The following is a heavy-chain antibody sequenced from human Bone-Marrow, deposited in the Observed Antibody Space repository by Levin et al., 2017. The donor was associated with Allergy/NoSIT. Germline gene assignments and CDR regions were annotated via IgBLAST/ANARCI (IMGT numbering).Heavy chain of an antibody. CDR1: GFMFSTSA. Sequence: GGSLRLSCAASGFMFSTSAMSWVRQVPGKGLQWVASISASGASRYYAFSMTGRLDISRDNSRNTLYLQINNLRAADTGMYYCALTSFGSGEHNWFGPWGQGTLVAVSS. J-gene: IGHJ5*02. V-gene: IGHV3-23*01. D-gene: IGHD3-10*01. CDR2: ISASGASR. CDR3: ALTSFGSGEHNWFGP.